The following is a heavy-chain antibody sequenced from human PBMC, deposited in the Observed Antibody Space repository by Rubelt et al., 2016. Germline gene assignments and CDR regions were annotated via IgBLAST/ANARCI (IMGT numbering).Heavy chain of an antibody. D-gene: IGHD3-22*01. CDR2: ISGSGGST. CDR3: AKDEGYYYVSDAFDI. Sequence: AMSWVRQAPGKGLEWVSAISGSGGSTYYADSVKGRFTISRDNSKNTLYLQMNSLRAEDTAVYYCAKDEGYYYVSDAFDIWGQGTMVTVSS. J-gene: IGHJ3*02. V-gene: IGHV3-23*01. CDR1: A.